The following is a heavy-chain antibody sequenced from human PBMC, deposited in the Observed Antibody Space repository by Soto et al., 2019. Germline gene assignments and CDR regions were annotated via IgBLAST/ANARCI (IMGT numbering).Heavy chain of an antibody. D-gene: IGHD3-9*01. J-gene: IGHJ6*02. Sequence: ASVKVSCKASGYTFTGFYINWVRQAPGQGLEWRGWINPNSGGTTYAQKFQDWHNMSSDTSISTAYMELSRLRADDTGVYYYARDDILTGYGKDYYHGMDHWGQGTTVTVSS. CDR3: ARDDILTGYGKDYYHGMDH. V-gene: IGHV1-2*04. CDR2: INPNSGGT. CDR1: GYTFTGFY.